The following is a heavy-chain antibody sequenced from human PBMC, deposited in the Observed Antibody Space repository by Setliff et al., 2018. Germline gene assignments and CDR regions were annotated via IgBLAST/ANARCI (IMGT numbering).Heavy chain of an antibody. Sequence: SETLSLTCTVSGASVRSHYWSWIRQPPGKGLEFIGYVYYSGTANYSPSLRSRLTISVDTSKNQFSLELSSVTAADTAMYYCARENGYCSGGACYFMFDYWGQGTLVTVSS. CDR2: VYYSGTA. V-gene: IGHV4-59*02. CDR3: ARENGYCSGGACYFMFDY. CDR1: GASVRSHY. D-gene: IGHD2-15*01. J-gene: IGHJ4*02.